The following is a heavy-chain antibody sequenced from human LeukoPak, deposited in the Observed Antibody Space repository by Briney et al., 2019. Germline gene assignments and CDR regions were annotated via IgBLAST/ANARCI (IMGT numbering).Heavy chain of an antibody. CDR3: ARDPRYPYQYQSDSGGFSLDY. J-gene: IGHJ4*02. D-gene: IGHD3-22*01. Sequence: PGGSLRLSCAASGFTFSTYWMHWVRQAPGKGLVWVSRINSDGRSTRYADSVKGRFTIPRDNAKNTLYLQMNSLRVEDTAVYYCARDPRYPYQYQSDSGGFSLDYWGQGTLVTVSS. CDR2: INSDGRST. V-gene: IGHV3-74*01. CDR1: GFTFSTYW.